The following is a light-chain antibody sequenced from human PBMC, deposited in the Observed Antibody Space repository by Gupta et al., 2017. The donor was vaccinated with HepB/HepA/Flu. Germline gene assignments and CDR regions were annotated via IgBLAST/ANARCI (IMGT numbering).Light chain of an antibody. V-gene: IGLV1-51*02. CDR1: SSNIGNNY. CDR3: GTWDSSLTAVV. CDR2: ENN. J-gene: IGLJ2*01. Sequence: QSVLTQPPSVSAAPGQKVTISCSGSSSNIGNNYVSWYQQLPGTAPKVLIYENNKRPSGIPDRFSGSKSGTSATLGITALQTGDEADYYCGTWDSSLTAVVFGGGTKLTVL.